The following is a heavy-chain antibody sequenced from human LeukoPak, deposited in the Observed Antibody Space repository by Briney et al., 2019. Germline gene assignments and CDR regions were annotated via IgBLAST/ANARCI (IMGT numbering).Heavy chain of an antibody. J-gene: IGHJ4*02. D-gene: IGHD3-3*01. CDR1: GFTVSSNY. CDR3: ARESYDWSGHFPRDFDY. Sequence: GGSLRLSCAASGFTVSSNYMSWVRQAPGKGLEWVASVSSRSTYTHFADSVKGRFTIYRDDADESLFLHMNGLRVEDTAVYYCARESYDWSGHFPRDFDYWGQGTLVTVSS. CDR2: VSSRSTYT. V-gene: IGHV3-21*01.